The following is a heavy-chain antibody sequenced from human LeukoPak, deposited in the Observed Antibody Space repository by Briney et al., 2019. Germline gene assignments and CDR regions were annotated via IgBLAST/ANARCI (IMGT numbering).Heavy chain of an antibody. V-gene: IGHV4-59*01. J-gene: IGHJ3*02. CDR2: IYHSGST. CDR1: GGSISSYY. D-gene: IGHD3-10*01. Sequence: SETLSLTCTVSGGSISSYYWSWIRQPPGKGLEWIGYIYHSGSTNYNPSLKSRVTISVDTSKNQFSLKLSSVTAADTAVYYCARDHSPSGAFDIWGQGTMVTVSS. CDR3: ARDHSPSGAFDI.